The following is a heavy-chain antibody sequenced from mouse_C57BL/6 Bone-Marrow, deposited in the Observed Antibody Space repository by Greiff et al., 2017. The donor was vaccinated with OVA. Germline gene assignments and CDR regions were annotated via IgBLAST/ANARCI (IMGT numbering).Heavy chain of an antibody. Sequence: QVQLQQPGAELVKPGASVKLSCKASGYTFTSYWMHWVKQRPGQGLEWIGMIHPNSGSTHYNQKFKNKATLTVDKSSSTAYLQLSSLSSEDAAVYCCARTLDYIYGWDYWGKGTSVTVSS. J-gene: IGHJ4*01. CDR3: ARTLDYIYGWDY. V-gene: IGHV1-64*01. D-gene: IGHD2-12*01. CDR1: GYTFTSYW. CDR2: IHPNSGST.